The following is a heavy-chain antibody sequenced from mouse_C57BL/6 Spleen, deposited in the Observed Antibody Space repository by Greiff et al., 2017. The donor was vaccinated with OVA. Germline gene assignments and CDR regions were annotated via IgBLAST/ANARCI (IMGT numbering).Heavy chain of an antibody. CDR2: INPNNGGT. CDR3: AREGYYAMDY. CDR1: GYTFTDYN. Sequence: EVQLVESGPELVKPGASVKIPCKASGYTFTDYNMDWVKQSHGKSLEWIGDINPNNGGTIYNQKFKGKATLTVDKSSSTAYMELRSLTSEDTAVYYCAREGYYAMDYWGQGTSVTVSS. V-gene: IGHV1-18*01. J-gene: IGHJ4*01.